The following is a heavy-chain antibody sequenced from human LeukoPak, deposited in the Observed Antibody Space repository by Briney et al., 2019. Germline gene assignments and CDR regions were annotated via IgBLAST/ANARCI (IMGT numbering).Heavy chain of an antibody. CDR3: ARASSSSWENDY. J-gene: IGHJ4*02. CDR2: INPNSGGT. V-gene: IGHV1-2*02. CDR1: GYTFTGYY. Sequence: ASVKVSCKASGYTFTGYYMHWVRQAPGQGLEWMGWINPNSGGTNYAQKFQGRATMTRDTSISTAYMELSRLRSDDTAVYYCARASSSSWENDYWGQGTLVTVSS. D-gene: IGHD6-13*01.